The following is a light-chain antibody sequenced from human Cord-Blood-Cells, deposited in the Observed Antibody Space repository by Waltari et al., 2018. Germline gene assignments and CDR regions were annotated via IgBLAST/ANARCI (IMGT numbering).Light chain of an antibody. CDR2: DDS. Sequence: SYVLTQPPSVSVALVTTDRLTCGGNNIGSKSVHWYQQKPGQAPVLAVYDDSDRPTGSADRSSATNSGNTATLTSNRVEARDDANMLCQVCDSSSDVVFGGETTLTVL. CDR1: NIGSKS. V-gene: IGLV3-21*03. J-gene: IGLJ2*01. CDR3: QVCDSSSDVV.